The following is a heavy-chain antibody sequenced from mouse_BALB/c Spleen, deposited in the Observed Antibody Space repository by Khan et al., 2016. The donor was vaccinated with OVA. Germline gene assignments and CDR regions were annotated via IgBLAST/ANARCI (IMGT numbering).Heavy chain of an antibody. D-gene: IGHD1-1*01. CDR3: ARDTPLNYDFAMDY. Sequence: QVQLKESGPGLVAPSQSLSITCTVSGFSLTDYGINWVRQPPGKGLEWLGMIWDDGNTDYNSALISRLSISKDNSKSQVFLKMNSLHTDDTARYYCARDTPLNYDFAMDYWGQGTSVTVSS. CDR2: IWDDGNT. V-gene: IGHV2-6-7*01. CDR1: GFSLTDYG. J-gene: IGHJ4*01.